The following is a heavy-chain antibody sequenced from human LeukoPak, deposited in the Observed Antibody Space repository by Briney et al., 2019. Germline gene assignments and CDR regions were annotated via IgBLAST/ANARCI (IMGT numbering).Heavy chain of an antibody. CDR1: GRSISSSRYY. J-gene: IGHJ4*02. V-gene: IGHV4-39*01. CDR3: ASGGYDYDILAGYYNGPIDY. Sequence: SETLSLTCTVSGRSISSSRYYWGWIRQPAGKGLEWFGSIYYSGSTYYNPALKSRVTICVDTSKNQFSLKLSSVTAADTAVYYCASGGYDYDILAGYYNGPIDYWGQGTLVTVSS. D-gene: IGHD3-9*01. CDR2: IYYSGST.